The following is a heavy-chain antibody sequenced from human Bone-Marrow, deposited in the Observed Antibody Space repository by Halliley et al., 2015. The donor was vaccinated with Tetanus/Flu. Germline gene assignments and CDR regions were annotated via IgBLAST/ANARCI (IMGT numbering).Heavy chain of an antibody. CDR3: ARDGISGIDF. CDR2: DGTGK. J-gene: IGHJ4*02. Sequence: KGLEWVGYDGTGKYHVDSVKGRFTISRDMSENMVYLEMNSLRVEDTAVYYCARDGISGIDFWGQGTLVTVSS. D-gene: IGHD6-25*01. V-gene: IGHV3-33*01.